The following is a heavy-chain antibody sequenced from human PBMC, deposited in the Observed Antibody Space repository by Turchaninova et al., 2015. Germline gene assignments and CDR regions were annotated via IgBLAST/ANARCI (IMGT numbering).Heavy chain of an antibody. CDR1: GFSLSTSGVG. CDR2: IYWDDDK. CDR3: ARWLRTDGVDV. Sequence: QITLKESGPALVKPTQTLTLTCTFSGFSLSTSGVGVGWTRQPPGKALEWLPLIYWDDDKRYRATLKSSLTITQDTAKNQVDLTMTNMDPVDAGTEYCARWLRTDGVDVWGQGTTVTVSS. D-gene: IGHD3-9*01. V-gene: IGHV2-5*02. J-gene: IGHJ6*02.